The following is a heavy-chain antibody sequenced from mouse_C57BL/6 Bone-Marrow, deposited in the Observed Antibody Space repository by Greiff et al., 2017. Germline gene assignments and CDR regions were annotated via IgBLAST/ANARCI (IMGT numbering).Heavy chain of an antibody. V-gene: IGHV5-16*01. D-gene: IGHD2-1*01. CDR1: GFTFSDYY. Sequence: EVQVVESEGGLVQPGSSMKLSCTASGFTFSDYYMAWVRQVPEKGLEWVANINYDGSSTYYLDSLKSRFIISRDNAKNILYLQMSSLKSEDTATYYCSRDRYGNYLDYWCQGTTLTVSA. CDR3: SRDRYGNYLDY. J-gene: IGHJ2*01. CDR2: INYDGSST.